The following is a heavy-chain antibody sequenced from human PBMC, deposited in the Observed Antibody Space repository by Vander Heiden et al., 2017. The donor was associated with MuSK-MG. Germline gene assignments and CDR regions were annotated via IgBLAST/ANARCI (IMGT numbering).Heavy chain of an antibody. V-gene: IGHV3-21*01. CDR3: ARGLRAHDAFDI. CDR1: GFTFSSYS. J-gene: IGHJ3*02. CDR2: TSSSSSYI. Sequence: EVQLVESGGGLVKPGGSLRLSCAASGFTFSSYSMNWVRQAPGKGLEWVSSTSSSSSYIYYADSVKGRFTISRDNAKNSLYLQMNSLRAEDTAVYYCARGLRAHDAFDIWGQGTMVTVSS.